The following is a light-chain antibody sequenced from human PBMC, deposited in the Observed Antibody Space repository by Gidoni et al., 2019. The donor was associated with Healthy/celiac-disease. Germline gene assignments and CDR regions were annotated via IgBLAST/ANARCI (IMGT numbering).Light chain of an antibody. J-gene: IGKJ1*01. CDR2: AAS. CDR3: QQSYSTPP. Sequence: DIQMTQSPSSLSASVGDRVTITCRASQSISSYLNWYQQKPGKAPKLLIYAASSLQSGVPSRFSGSGSGTDFTLTSSRLQPEDFATYYCQQSYSTPPFGQGTKVEIK. CDR1: QSISSY. V-gene: IGKV1-39*01.